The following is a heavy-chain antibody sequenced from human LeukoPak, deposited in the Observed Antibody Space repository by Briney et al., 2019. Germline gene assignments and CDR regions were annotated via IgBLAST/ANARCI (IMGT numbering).Heavy chain of an antibody. J-gene: IGHJ5*02. Sequence: GGSLRLSCAASGFTFSSYGMHWVRQAPGKGLEWVAFILYDGSNKYYADSVKGRFTISRDNSKYTLYLQMNSLRAEDTSIYFCAKDTTPPKAGFDPWGQGTLVTVSS. V-gene: IGHV3-30*02. CDR1: GFTFSSYG. CDR2: ILYDGSNK. CDR3: AKDTTPPKAGFDP. D-gene: IGHD1-14*01.